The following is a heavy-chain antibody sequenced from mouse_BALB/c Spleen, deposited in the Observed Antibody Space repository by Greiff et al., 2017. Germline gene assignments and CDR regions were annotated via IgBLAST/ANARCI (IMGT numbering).Heavy chain of an antibody. V-gene: IGHV5-4*02. CDR3: ARLWQYYYAMDY. CDR1: GFTFSDYY. D-gene: IGHD1-1*02. Sequence: EVKLMESGGGLVKPGGSLKLSCAASGFTFSDYYMYWVRQTPEKRLEWVATISDGGSYTYYPDSVKGRFTISRDNAKNNLYLQMSSLKSEDTAMYYCARLWQYYYAMDYWGQGTSVTVSS. J-gene: IGHJ4*01. CDR2: ISDGGSYT.